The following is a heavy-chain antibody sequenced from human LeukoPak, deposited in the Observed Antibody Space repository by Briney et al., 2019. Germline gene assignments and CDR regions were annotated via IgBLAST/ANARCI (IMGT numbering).Heavy chain of an antibody. J-gene: IGHJ3*02. D-gene: IGHD2-21*01. CDR3: ERDLGYCASITCYGPVGSFDM. CDR2: IYSCCTT. CDR1: GLTVSSKY. Sequence: CGSLILYWAASGLTVSSKYMSLVRQAPGKGLEVVSVIYSCCTTNYDDSVKSSITSPRNNSNISLDLQMNSLSAEDTAVYSAERDLGYCASITCYGPVGSFDMWGRGTMVTVSS. V-gene: IGHV3-66*01.